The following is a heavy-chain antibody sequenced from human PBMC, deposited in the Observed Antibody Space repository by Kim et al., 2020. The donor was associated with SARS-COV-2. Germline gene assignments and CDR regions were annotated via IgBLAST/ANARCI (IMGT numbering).Heavy chain of an antibody. V-gene: IGHV3-21*01. D-gene: IGHD2-15*01. Sequence: TDSVKGRFTISRDNAKNSLYLQMNSLRAEDTAVYYCARENVVVVAAIDYWGQGTLVTVSS. CDR3: ARENVVVVAAIDY. J-gene: IGHJ4*02.